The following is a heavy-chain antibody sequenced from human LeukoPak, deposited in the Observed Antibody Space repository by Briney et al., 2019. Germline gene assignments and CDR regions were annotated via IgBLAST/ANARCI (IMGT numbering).Heavy chain of an antibody. CDR3: ARGPGPSRYYYFYMDG. CDR2: INHSGST. J-gene: IGHJ6*03. V-gene: IGHV4-34*01. CDR1: GGSFSGYY. Sequence: PSDTLSLSCAVYGGSFSGYYWSWIRQPPGKGLEWIGEINHSGSTNYNPSLNSRVTISVDTSKNQFSLKLSSVTAADTAVYYCARGPGPSRYYYFYMDGWGKGATVTVSS.